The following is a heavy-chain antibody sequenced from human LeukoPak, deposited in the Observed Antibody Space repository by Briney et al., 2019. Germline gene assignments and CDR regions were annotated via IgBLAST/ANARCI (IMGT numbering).Heavy chain of an antibody. CDR3: AREMGSGYPHFDY. CDR1: GFTFDDYA. D-gene: IGHD3-3*01. J-gene: IGHJ4*02. V-gene: IGHV3-74*01. Sequence: PGGSLRLSCAASGFTFDDYAMHWVRQAPGKGLVWVSRINTDGSSTSYADSVKGRFTISRDNAKNTLYLQMNSLRAEDTAVYYCAREMGSGYPHFDYWGQGTLVTVSS. CDR2: INTDGSST.